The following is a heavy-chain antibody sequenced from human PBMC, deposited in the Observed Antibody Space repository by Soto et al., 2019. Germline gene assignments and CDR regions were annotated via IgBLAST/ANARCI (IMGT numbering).Heavy chain of an antibody. J-gene: IGHJ5*02. V-gene: IGHV4-30-4*01. CDR2: IYYSGST. CDR3: ARDRREDIVVVVAAPVGGFDP. CDR1: GGSISSGDYY. D-gene: IGHD2-15*01. Sequence: PSETLSLTCTVSGGSISSGDYYWSWIRQPPGKGLEWIGYIYYSGSTYYIPSLKSRVTISVDTSKNQFSLKLSSVTAADTAVYYCARDRREDIVVVVAAPVGGFDPWGQGTLVTVSS.